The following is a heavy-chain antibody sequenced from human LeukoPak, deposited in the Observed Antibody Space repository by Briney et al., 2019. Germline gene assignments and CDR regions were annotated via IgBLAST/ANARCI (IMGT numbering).Heavy chain of an antibody. CDR2: ISAYNGNT. CDR1: GYTFTSYG. D-gene: IGHD2-15*01. V-gene: IGHV1-18*01. J-gene: IGHJ4*02. Sequence: ASVKVSCKASGYTFTSYGISWVRQAPGQGLEWMGWISAYNGNTNYAQKLQGRVTMTTDTFTSTAYMELRSLRSDDTAVYYCARGDGVVVAAPSGYWGQGTLVTVSS. CDR3: ARGDGVVVAAPSGY.